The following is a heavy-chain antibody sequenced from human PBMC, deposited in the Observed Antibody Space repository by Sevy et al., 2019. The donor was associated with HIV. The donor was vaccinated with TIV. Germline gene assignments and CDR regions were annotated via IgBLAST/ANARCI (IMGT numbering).Heavy chain of an antibody. Sequence: GGSLRLSCAASGFTFSNYAMHWVRQAPGKGLEWVAVISYDGSNKYYADSVKGRFTISRDNSKNMLYLQMNSLRAEDTAVYYCARVDKQRWLRLYYFDYWGQGTLVTVSS. CDR1: GFTFSNYA. D-gene: IGHD5-12*01. V-gene: IGHV3-30*04. CDR3: ARVDKQRWLRLYYFDY. J-gene: IGHJ4*02. CDR2: ISYDGSNK.